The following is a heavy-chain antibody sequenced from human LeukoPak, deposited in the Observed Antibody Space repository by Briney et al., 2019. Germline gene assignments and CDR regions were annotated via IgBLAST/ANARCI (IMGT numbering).Heavy chain of an antibody. CDR1: GYTLTELS. CDR3: ATSQSIVGDTPFDY. Sequence: GASVKVSCKVSGYTLTELSMHWVRQAPGKGLEWMGGFDPEDGETIYAQKFQGRVTMTEDTSTDTAYMELSSLRSEDTAVYYCATSQSIVGDTPFDYWGQGTLVTVSS. CDR2: FDPEDGET. V-gene: IGHV1-24*01. J-gene: IGHJ4*02. D-gene: IGHD1-26*01.